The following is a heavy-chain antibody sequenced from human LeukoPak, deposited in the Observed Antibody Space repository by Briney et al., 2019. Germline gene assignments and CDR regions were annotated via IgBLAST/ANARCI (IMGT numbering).Heavy chain of an antibody. CDR3: VREGEGPLSKDFDY. V-gene: IGHV1-2*02. J-gene: IGHJ4*02. CDR1: GFTFTDHY. CDR2: IGPHSTFT. Sequence: GASVKVSCKSSGFTFTDHYIHWVRQGPGQGLEWVGYIGPHSTFTSSPQELQGRVTMTRDASMSTAYMELTRLTSDDTAVYYCVREGEGPLSKDFDYWGQGTLVTVSS. D-gene: IGHD2/OR15-2a*01.